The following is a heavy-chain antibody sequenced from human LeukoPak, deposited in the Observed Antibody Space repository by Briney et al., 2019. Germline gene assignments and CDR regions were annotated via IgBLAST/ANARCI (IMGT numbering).Heavy chain of an antibody. J-gene: IGHJ5*02. V-gene: IGHV1-46*01. Sequence: AASVKVSCKASGYTFTSYYMHWVRQAPGQGLEWMGIISPSGGSTSYAQKFQGRVTMTRDMSTSTVYMELSSLRSEDTAVYYCARGRWVNTVTDWFDPWGQGSLVTVSS. CDR3: ARGRWVNTVTDWFDP. CDR2: ISPSGGST. CDR1: GYTFTSYY. D-gene: IGHD4-17*01.